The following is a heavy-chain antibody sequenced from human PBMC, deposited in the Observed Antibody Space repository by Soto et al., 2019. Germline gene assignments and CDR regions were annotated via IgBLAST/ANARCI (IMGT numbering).Heavy chain of an antibody. V-gene: IGHV4-30-4*01. CDR2: IYYSGST. Sequence: QVQLQESGPGLVKPSQTLSLTCTVSGGSISSGDYYWSWIRQPPGKGLEWIGYIYYSGSTYYNPSLKSRVTISVDTSKNQFSLKLSSVTAAYTAVYYCARGDVDTAMGYYYYYGMDVWGQGTTVTVSS. D-gene: IGHD5-18*01. CDR1: GGSISSGDYY. J-gene: IGHJ6*02. CDR3: ARGDVDTAMGYYYYYGMDV.